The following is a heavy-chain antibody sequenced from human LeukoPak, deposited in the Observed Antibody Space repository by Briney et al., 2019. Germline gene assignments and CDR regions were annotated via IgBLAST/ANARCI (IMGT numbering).Heavy chain of an antibody. Sequence: PGGSLRLSCAASGFTFDDYAMHWVRQAPGKGLEWVSGISWNSGSIGYADSVKGRFTISRDNAKNSLYLQMNSLRAEDTALYYCAKDIGDTYRYSSSWYGAFDIWGQGTMVTVSS. CDR2: ISWNSGSI. D-gene: IGHD6-13*01. J-gene: IGHJ3*02. CDR3: AKDIGDTYRYSSSWYGAFDI. V-gene: IGHV3-9*01. CDR1: GFTFDDYA.